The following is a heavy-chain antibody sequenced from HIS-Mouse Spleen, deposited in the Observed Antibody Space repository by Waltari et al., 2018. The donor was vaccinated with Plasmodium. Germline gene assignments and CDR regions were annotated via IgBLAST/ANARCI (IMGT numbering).Heavy chain of an antibody. Sequence: QVQLVESGGGVVQPGRSLRLSCAASGFTFSSYGMHWVRQAPGKGLEWVAVIWYDGSNKYYADSVKGRFTISRDNSKNTLYLQMNSLRAEDTAVYYCARDGGSSWYGDAFDIWGQGTMVTVSS. CDR1: GFTFSSYG. D-gene: IGHD6-13*01. J-gene: IGHJ3*02. CDR3: ARDGGSSWYGDAFDI. V-gene: IGHV3-33*01. CDR2: IWYDGSNK.